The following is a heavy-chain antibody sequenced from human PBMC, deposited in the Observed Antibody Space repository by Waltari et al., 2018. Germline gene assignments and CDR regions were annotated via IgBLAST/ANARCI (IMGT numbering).Heavy chain of an antibody. V-gene: IGHV3-23*01. CDR3: AKYRGPFSNSWSSFDH. J-gene: IGHJ4*02. D-gene: IGHD2-2*01. CDR2: ISASGGDT. Sequence: EVRMLESGGGLVHPGGSLRLSCAASGFPFRTFAMNWVRQAPGGCLVWVSGISASGGDTNYADSVKGRFTIARDNSKNTVYLQMSSLRADDTAVYYCAKYRGPFSNSWSSFDHWGQGTLVTVSS. CDR1: GFPFRTFA.